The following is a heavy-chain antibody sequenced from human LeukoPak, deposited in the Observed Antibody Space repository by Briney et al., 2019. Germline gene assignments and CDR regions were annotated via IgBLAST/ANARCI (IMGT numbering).Heavy chain of an antibody. CDR2: FYTTGST. D-gene: IGHD5-18*01. J-gene: IGHJ6*03. Sequence: SETLSLTCTVSGGSISSGSYYWSWIRQPAGKGLESIGRFYTTGSTNYNPSLKSRVTISVDTARNQFSLKLSSVTAADTAVYYCARTAQGGYSYGYYYYYMDVWGKGTTVTISS. V-gene: IGHV4-61*02. CDR3: ARTAQGGYSYGYYYYYMDV. CDR1: GGSISSGSYY.